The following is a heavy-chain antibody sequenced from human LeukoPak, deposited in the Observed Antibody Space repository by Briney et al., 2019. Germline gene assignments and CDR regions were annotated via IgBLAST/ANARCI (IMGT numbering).Heavy chain of an antibody. CDR1: GFTFDDYA. Sequence: GGSLRLSCAASGFTFDDYAMHWVRHAPGKGLEWVSLISGDGGSTYYADSVKGRFTISRDNSKNSLYLQMNSLRTEDTALYYCAKDVVYCGGDCYGTYFDYWGQGTLVTVSS. V-gene: IGHV3-43*02. D-gene: IGHD2-21*02. J-gene: IGHJ4*02. CDR2: ISGDGGST. CDR3: AKDVVYCGGDCYGTYFDY.